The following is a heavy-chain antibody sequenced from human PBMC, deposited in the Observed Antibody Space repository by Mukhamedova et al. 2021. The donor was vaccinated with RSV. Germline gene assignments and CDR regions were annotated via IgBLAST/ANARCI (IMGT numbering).Heavy chain of an antibody. V-gene: IGHV4-34*01. CDR3: ARGKYDDTGRYYYMDV. J-gene: IGHJ6*03. Sequence: GNTNYNPCLKSRVTISIDTSKNQFSLKLTSVTAADTAVYYCARGKYDDTGRYYYMDVWGKGTTVTVSS. D-gene: IGHD3-16*01. CDR2: GNT.